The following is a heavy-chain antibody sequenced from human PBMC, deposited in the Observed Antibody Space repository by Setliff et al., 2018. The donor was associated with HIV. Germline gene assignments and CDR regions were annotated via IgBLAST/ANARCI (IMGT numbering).Heavy chain of an antibody. V-gene: IGHV1-69*10. CDR2: IISILEIT. CDR1: GGTSSTHA. J-gene: IGHJ4*02. D-gene: IGHD3-22*01. CDR3: ATYHYYDSSAYYVDLYYLDY. Sequence: SVKVSCKASGGTSSTHAMNWVRQAPGQGLEWMGQIISILEITDYAQKFQGRVTITTDESTNTVYMELSSLRSDDTAVYYCATYHYYDSSAYYVDLYYLDYWGQGTLVTVSS.